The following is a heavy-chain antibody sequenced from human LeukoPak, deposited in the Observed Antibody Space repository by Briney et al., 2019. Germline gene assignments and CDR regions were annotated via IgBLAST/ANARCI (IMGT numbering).Heavy chain of an antibody. CDR1: GFTFTSYW. D-gene: IGHD3-22*01. V-gene: IGHV3-74*01. CDR3: ATYSSLNAREFQY. Sequence: PGGSLRLSCAASGFTFTSYWMHWVRQAPGKGLVWVSRINSDGSTTNYADSVRGRFTISRDNAKNSLYLQMNSLRAEDTAVYYCATYSSLNAREFQYWGQGTLVTVSS. J-gene: IGHJ1*01. CDR2: INSDGSTT.